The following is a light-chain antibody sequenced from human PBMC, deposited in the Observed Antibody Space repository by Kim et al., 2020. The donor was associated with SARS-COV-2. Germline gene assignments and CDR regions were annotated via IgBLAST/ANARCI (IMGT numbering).Light chain of an antibody. CDR2: RGN. CDR1: TYNVGHQG. J-gene: IGLJ3*02. V-gene: IGLV10-54*01. CDR3: SAWDISLNAVV. Sequence: QTATFTWTGNTYNVGHQGAAGLRQHQGHPPKLLFTRGNSRPSGISERFSASRSGNTASLTIIGLQPEDESDYYCSAWDISLNAVVFGGGTELTVL.